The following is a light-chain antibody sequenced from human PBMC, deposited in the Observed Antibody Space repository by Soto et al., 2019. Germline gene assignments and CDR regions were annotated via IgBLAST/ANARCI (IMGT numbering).Light chain of an antibody. CDR3: SSYAGSNNFV. Sequence: QSALTQPPSASGSPGQSVTISCTGTSSDVGGYNSVSWYQQHPGKAPKLMISEVSKRPSGVPDRFSGSKSGNTASLTVSGLQAEDEADYYCSSYAGSNNFVFGTGTKLTVL. J-gene: IGLJ1*01. CDR2: EVS. CDR1: SSDVGGYNS. V-gene: IGLV2-8*01.